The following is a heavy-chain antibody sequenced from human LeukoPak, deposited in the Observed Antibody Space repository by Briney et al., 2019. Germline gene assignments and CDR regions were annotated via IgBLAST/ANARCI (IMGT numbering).Heavy chain of an antibody. J-gene: IGHJ4*02. CDR2: INPSSGST. Sequence: ASVKVSCKPSGYTFTTNYIHWVRQAPGQGLEWMGIINPSSGSTSYAQKFQGGVTVTRDTSTRTVYMELSSLRFEDTAVYYCARASSGAPRFDYWGQGTLVTVSS. D-gene: IGHD6-19*01. V-gene: IGHV1-46*01. CDR1: GYTFTTNY. CDR3: ARASSGAPRFDY.